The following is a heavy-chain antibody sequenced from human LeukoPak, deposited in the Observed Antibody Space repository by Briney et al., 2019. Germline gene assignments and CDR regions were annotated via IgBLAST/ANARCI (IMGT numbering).Heavy chain of an antibody. Sequence: ASVKDSCKASGGTFRSYAISWVRQTPGQGLEWMGWISAYNGNTNYAQKLQGRVTMTTDTSTSTAYMELRSLRSDDTAVYYCARKLGYCSGGSCYLCDYWGQGTLVTVSS. D-gene: IGHD2-15*01. V-gene: IGHV1-18*01. CDR2: ISAYNGNT. CDR3: ARKLGYCSGGSCYLCDY. CDR1: GGTFRSYA. J-gene: IGHJ4*02.